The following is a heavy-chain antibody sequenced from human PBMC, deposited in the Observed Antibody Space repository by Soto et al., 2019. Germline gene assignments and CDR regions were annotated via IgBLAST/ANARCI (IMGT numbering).Heavy chain of an antibody. CDR2: IYYSGST. Sequence: PSETLSLTCTVSRGSISSGTNYWAWIRQPPGKGLEWIANIYYSGSTFYNPSLKSRVTISLDTSKNTAYLHWSSLKAPDTAIYYCFILYGAARRGFDYWGPGTLVTVSS. CDR3: FILYGAARRGFDY. CDR1: RGSISSGTNY. J-gene: IGHJ4*02. V-gene: IGHV4-39*02. D-gene: IGHD2-8*01.